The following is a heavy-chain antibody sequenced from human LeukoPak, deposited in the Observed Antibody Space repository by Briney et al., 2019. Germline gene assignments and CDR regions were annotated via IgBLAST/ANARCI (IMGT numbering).Heavy chain of an antibody. D-gene: IGHD1-7*01. Sequence: ASVKVSCKASGYTFTSYYMHWVRQAPGQGLEWMGVINPSGGSTSYAQKFKGRVTMTRDMSTSTVYMELSSLRSEDTAVYYCARGPTTYNWNYGPFDYWGQGTLVTVSS. CDR1: GYTFTSYY. V-gene: IGHV1-46*01. J-gene: IGHJ4*02. CDR2: INPSGGST. CDR3: ARGPTTYNWNYGPFDY.